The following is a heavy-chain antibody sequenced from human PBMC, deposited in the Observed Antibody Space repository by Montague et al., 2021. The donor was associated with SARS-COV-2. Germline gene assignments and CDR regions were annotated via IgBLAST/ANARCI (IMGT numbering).Heavy chain of an antibody. J-gene: IGHJ4*02. CDR3: TRHVHMTWPEPSPGFDY. Sequence: ETLSLTCTVSGDSISSSSYKWGWIRQPPGKGLEWIGSVHYSGRPYYNPSLKSRVTIYVDTSKNQLSLKLSSVTAADTAVYYCTRHVHMTWPEPSPGFDYWGQGTLVTVSS. CDR1: GDSISSSSYK. D-gene: IGHD1-1*01. V-gene: IGHV4-39*01. CDR2: VHYSGRP.